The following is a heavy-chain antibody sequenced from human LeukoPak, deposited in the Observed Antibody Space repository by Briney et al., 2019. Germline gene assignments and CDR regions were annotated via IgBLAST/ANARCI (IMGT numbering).Heavy chain of an antibody. J-gene: IGHJ4*02. CDR2: INPSSGST. CDR3: ARDSYAGVTGDY. V-gene: IGHV1-46*01. CDR1: GYTFTSYY. Sequence: ASVKVSCKASGYTFTSYYIHWVRQAPGQGLEWMGIINPSSGSTTYAQKFQDRVSVTRDTSTRTVYMELRSLRSEDTAVYYCARDSYAGVTGDYWGQGTLVTVSS. D-gene: IGHD3-10*01.